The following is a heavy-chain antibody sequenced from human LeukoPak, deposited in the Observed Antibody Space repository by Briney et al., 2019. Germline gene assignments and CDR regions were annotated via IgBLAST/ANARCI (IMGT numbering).Heavy chain of an antibody. CDR3: ARDSYGPWVYYYGMDV. CDR1: GFTFSSYS. D-gene: IGHD5-18*01. Sequence: GGSLRLSCAASGFTFSSYSMNWVRQAPGKGLEWVSSTSSSSSYIYYADSVKGRFTISRDNAKNSLYLQMNSLRAEDTAVYYCARDSYGPWVYYYGMDVWGQGTTVTVSS. CDR2: TSSSSSYI. V-gene: IGHV3-21*01. J-gene: IGHJ6*02.